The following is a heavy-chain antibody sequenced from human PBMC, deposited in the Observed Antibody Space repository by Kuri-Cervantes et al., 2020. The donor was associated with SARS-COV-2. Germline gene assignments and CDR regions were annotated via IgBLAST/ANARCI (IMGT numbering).Heavy chain of an antibody. Sequence: GGSLRLSCAASGFTFSSYSMNWVRQAPGKGLEWVSSISSSSSYIYYADSVKGRFTISRDNAKNSLYLQMNSLRAEDTAVYYCAREATLVVPFDYWGQGTLVTVSS. CDR2: ISSSSSYI. CDR3: AREATLVVPFDY. J-gene: IGHJ4*02. D-gene: IGHD2-21*01. CDR1: GFTFSSYS. V-gene: IGHV3-21*01.